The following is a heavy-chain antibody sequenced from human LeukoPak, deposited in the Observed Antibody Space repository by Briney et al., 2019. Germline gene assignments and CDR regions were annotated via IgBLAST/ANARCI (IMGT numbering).Heavy chain of an antibody. D-gene: IGHD1-14*01. CDR1: GYTFTGNY. Sequence: ASVKVSCKASGYTFTGNYILWVRQAPGQGLEWMGWINPNNGGTNYAQKFQGRVTMTSDTSISSAYMELSRLTSDDTAVYYCTRVRPEPYWGQGTLVTVSS. V-gene: IGHV1-2*02. J-gene: IGHJ4*02. CDR2: INPNNGGT. CDR3: TRVRPEPY.